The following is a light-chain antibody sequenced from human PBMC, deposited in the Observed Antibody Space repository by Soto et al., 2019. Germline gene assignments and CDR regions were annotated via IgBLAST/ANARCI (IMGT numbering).Light chain of an antibody. CDR2: GAS. J-gene: IGKJ5*01. V-gene: IGKV3-15*01. CDR1: QTVSIS. Sequence: VVMTQSPATLSVSPGETVSLSCRASQTVSISLAWYQHKPGQAPRLLIYGASYRATGIPGRFSGRGSGTEFTLTVSSLQSEDSAVYYCQQYNIWPSFGQGTRLEI. CDR3: QQYNIWPS.